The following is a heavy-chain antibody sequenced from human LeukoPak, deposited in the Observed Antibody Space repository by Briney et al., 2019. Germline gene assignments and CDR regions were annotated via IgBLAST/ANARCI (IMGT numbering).Heavy chain of an antibody. J-gene: IGHJ4*02. V-gene: IGHV3-23*01. Sequence: GGSLRLSCAASGFTFSSYAMSWVRQAPGKGLEWVSAISGSGGSTYYADSVKGRFTISRDNSKNTLYLQMNSLKAEDTAVYYCARVDYDSSGYHDYFDYWGQGTLVTVSS. CDR1: GFTFSSYA. CDR2: ISGSGGST. D-gene: IGHD3-22*01. CDR3: ARVDYDSSGYHDYFDY.